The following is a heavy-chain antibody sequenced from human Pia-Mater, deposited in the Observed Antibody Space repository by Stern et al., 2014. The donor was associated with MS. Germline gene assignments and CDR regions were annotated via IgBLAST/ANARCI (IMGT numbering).Heavy chain of an antibody. V-gene: IGHV3-30-3*01. CDR3: ARGYSSGWLFLLDY. CDR1: GFTFSTYP. D-gene: IGHD6-19*01. Sequence: VQLVEPGGGVVQPGTSLRLSCAASGFTFSTYPIHWVRQAPGKGLEWVAVISFDGNKKSFAASVKGRFTISRDNSKNTMYLQMNSLRDEDTAIYYCARGYSSGWLFLLDYWGQGTLVIVSS. J-gene: IGHJ4*02. CDR2: ISFDGNKK.